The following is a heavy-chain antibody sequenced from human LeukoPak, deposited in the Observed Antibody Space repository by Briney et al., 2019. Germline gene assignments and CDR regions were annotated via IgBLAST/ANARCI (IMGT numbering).Heavy chain of an antibody. J-gene: IGHJ4*02. CDR1: GGSFSGYY. V-gene: IGHV4-34*01. D-gene: IGHD3-3*01. CDR3: ARSRYYDFWSGSFDY. Sequence: SETLSLTCAVYGGSFSGYYWSWIRQPPGKGLEWIGEINHSGSTNYNPSLKSRVTISVDTSKNQFSLELSSVTAADTAVYYCARSRYYDFWSGSFDYWGQGTLVTVSS. CDR2: INHSGST.